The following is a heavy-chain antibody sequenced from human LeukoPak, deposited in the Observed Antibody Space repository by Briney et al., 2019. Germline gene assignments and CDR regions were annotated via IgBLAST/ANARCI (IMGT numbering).Heavy chain of an antibody. CDR2: IIPIFGTA. J-gene: IGHJ4*02. CDR1: GGTFSSYA. D-gene: IGHD3-9*01. V-gene: IGHV1-69*06. CDR3: ARSNYDILTGYQA. Sequence: SVKVSCKASGGTFSSYAISWVRQAPGQGLEWMGGIIPIFGTANYAQKFRGRLTVTADRSTRTACMELSSLTSEDTAVYYCARSNYDILTGYQAWGQGTLVTVSS.